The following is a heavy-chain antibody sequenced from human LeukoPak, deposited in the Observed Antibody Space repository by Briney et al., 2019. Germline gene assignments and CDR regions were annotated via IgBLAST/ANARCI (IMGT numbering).Heavy chain of an antibody. Sequence: PSETLSLTCAVSGGSFSGYYWGWIRQPPGKGLQGIGEITHSGYTNYNPSLTSRVTISLDTSKPQFSLQLRSVTAADTAVYYCAASGGPINSFAPWGQGTLVTVSS. D-gene: IGHD2-15*01. CDR1: GGSFSGYY. J-gene: IGHJ5*02. V-gene: IGHV4-34*01. CDR2: ITHSGYT. CDR3: AASGGPINSFAP.